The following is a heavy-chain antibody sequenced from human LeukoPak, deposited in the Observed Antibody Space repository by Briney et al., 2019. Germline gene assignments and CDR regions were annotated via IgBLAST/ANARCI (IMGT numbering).Heavy chain of an antibody. CDR3: SGGRDITVAGPGGYFDY. CDR1: GFIFSDYH. J-gene: IGHJ4*02. CDR2: ISPGGDAV. Sequence: GGSLRVSCAASGFIFSDYHMSWIRQASGKGLEWVAYISPGGDAVYFADSVRGRITISRDNAKNSLFLQMSSLTAEDTAVYYCSGGRDITVAGPGGYFDYWGQGSLVTVSS. D-gene: IGHD6-19*01. V-gene: IGHV3-11*01.